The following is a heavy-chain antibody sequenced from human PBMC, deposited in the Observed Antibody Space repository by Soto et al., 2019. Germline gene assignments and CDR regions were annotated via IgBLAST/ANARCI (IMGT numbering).Heavy chain of an antibody. CDR1: GFTFNNCA. CDR3: ARVKDTAESTWFDY. D-gene: IGHD5-18*01. CDR2: ILYDGSNK. V-gene: IGHV3-33*01. J-gene: IGHJ4*02. Sequence: GGSLRLSCAASGFTFNNCAMHWVRQAPGKGLEWVAVILYDGSNKYYADSVKGRFTISRDNSKNTLFLQMNSLRAEDTAVYYCARVKDTAESTWFDYWGQGTLVTVSS.